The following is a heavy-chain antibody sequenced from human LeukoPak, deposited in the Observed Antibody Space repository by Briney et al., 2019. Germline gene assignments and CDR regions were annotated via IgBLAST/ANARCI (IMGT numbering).Heavy chain of an antibody. CDR1: GGSFSGYY. Sequence: SETLSLTCAVYGGSFSGYYWSWIRQPPGKGLEWIGEINHSGSTNYNPSLKSRVTISVDTSKNQFSLKLSSVTAADTAVYYCARGPLYYYDSSGYYFDYWGQGTLVTVSS. V-gene: IGHV4-34*01. D-gene: IGHD3-22*01. CDR2: INHSGST. CDR3: ARGPLYYYDSSGYYFDY. J-gene: IGHJ4*02.